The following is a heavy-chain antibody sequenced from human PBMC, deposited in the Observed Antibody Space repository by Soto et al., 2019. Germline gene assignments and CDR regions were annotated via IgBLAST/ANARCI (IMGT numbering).Heavy chain of an antibody. Sequence: SETLSLTCSVSGDSISSVDYFWAWIRQPPGQALEYIGYIYKSATTYYNPSFESRVAISLDTSKSQFSLNVTSVTAADTAVYFCARGRYCLSGRCFPNWFDSWGQGTLVTVSS. J-gene: IGHJ5*01. D-gene: IGHD2-15*01. CDR3: ARGRYCLSGRCFPNWFDS. CDR2: IYKSATT. V-gene: IGHV4-30-4*01. CDR1: GDSISSVDYF.